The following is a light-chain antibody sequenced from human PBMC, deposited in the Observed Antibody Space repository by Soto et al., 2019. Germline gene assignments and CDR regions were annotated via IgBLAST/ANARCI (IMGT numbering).Light chain of an antibody. Sequence: QSVLTQPASVSGSPGQSITISCTETNSDVGSYNLVSWYQQHPGKAPKVIIYEVSERPSGVSDRFSGSKSGNTASLMISGLQAEDEADYYCCSYAGSSTQSYGFGSGTKVTVL. CDR2: EVS. CDR1: NSDVGSYNL. V-gene: IGLV2-23*02. CDR3: CSYAGSSTQSYG. J-gene: IGLJ1*01.